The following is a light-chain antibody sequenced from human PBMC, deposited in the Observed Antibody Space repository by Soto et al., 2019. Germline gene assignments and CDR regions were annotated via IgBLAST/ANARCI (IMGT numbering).Light chain of an antibody. CDR2: DAS. V-gene: IGKV1-33*01. Sequence: DIQMTQSPSSLSASVGDRVTITCQASQDISNYLNWYQQKPGKAPKLLIYDASNLETWVPSRFSGSGSGTDFTFPISSLQPEDIATYYCQQYDNLPPFTFGPGTKVDIK. CDR3: QQYDNLPPFT. J-gene: IGKJ3*01. CDR1: QDISNY.